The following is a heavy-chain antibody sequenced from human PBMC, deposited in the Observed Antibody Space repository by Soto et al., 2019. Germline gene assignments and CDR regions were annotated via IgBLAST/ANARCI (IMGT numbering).Heavy chain of an antibody. CDR2: IYYSGST. CDR3: ARDLALGNPGYWFDP. CDR1: GGSISSYY. J-gene: IGHJ5*02. Sequence: SETLSLTCTVSGGSISSYYWSWIRQPPGKGLEWIGYIYYSGSTNYNPSLKSRVTISVDTSKNQFSLKLSSVTAADTAVYYCARDLALGNPGYWFDPWAREPWSPSPQ. V-gene: IGHV4-59*01. D-gene: IGHD3-10*01.